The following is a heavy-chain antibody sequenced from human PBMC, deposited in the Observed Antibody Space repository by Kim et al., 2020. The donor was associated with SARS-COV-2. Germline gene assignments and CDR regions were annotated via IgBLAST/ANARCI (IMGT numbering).Heavy chain of an antibody. D-gene: IGHD6-19*01. CDR3: ARDRRRLAVAGIFDY. Sequence: ASVKVSCKASGYTFTSYAMHWVRQAPGQRLEWMGWINAGNGNTKYSQKFQGRVTITRDTSASTAYMELSSLRSEDTAVYYCARDRRRLAVAGIFDYWGQGTLVTVSS. CDR2: INAGNGNT. V-gene: IGHV1-3*01. J-gene: IGHJ4*02. CDR1: GYTFTSYA.